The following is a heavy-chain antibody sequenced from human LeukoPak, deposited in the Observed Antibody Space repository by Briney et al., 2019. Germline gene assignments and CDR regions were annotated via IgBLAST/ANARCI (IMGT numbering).Heavy chain of an antibody. CDR3: ARDRAWNYFDY. Sequence: GRSLRLSCAASGFTFSRHGMHWVRQAPGKGLEWVAIISNDGSRKYYAHSVEGRFTISRDNSKNTLYLQMDSLRAEDTAVYYCARDRAWNYFDYWGQGTLVTVSS. J-gene: IGHJ4*02. D-gene: IGHD3-3*01. CDR1: GFTFSRHG. CDR2: ISNDGSRK. V-gene: IGHV3-30*03.